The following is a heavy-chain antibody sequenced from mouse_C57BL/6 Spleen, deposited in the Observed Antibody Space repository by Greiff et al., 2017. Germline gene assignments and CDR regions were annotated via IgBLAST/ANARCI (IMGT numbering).Heavy chain of an antibody. CDR3: APYSTFAY. CDR2: IYPRSGNT. Sequence: QVQLQQSGAELARPGASVKLSCKASGYTFTSYGISWVKQRTGQGLEWIGEIYPRSGNTSYNEKFKGKATLTADKSSSTAYMELRSLTSEDSAVYFCAPYSTFAYWGQGTLVTVSA. V-gene: IGHV1-81*01. D-gene: IGHD2-5*01. CDR1: GYTFTSYG. J-gene: IGHJ3*01.